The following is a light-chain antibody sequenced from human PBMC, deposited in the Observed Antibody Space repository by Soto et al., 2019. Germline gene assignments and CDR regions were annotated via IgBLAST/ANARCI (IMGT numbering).Light chain of an antibody. CDR3: QQFGSSPGFT. Sequence: EIVLTQSPGTLSLSPGERATLSCRASQSINNRYLAWYQQKPGQAPRLLIYAASSRATGIPDRFSGSGSGTEFTLTISRLEPEDVAVYYCQQFGSSPGFTFGHGTKVDIK. CDR1: QSINNRY. V-gene: IGKV3-20*01. CDR2: AAS. J-gene: IGKJ3*01.